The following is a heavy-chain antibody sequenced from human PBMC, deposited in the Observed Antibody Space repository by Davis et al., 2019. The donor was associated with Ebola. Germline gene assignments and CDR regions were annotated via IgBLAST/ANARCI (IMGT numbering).Heavy chain of an antibody. CDR1: GDSVYGKNGA. J-gene: IGHJ6*04. V-gene: IGHV6-1*01. D-gene: IGHD5-12*01. CDR3: ARGWLRTGMDV. CDR2: TYYSSKWFH. Sequence: PSETLSLTCAISGDSVYGKNGAWNWIRQSPLRGLEWLGRTYYSSKWFHDYAVSVNGRITINLDTSKNQFSLQLNSVTPEDTAVYYCARGWLRTGMDVWGKGTTVTVSS.